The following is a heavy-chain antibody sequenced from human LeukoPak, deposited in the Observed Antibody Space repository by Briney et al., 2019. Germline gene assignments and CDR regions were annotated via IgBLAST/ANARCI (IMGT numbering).Heavy chain of an antibody. J-gene: IGHJ4*02. V-gene: IGHV4-4*02. Sequence: SETLSLTCAVSGGSISSSNWWSWVRQPPGKGLEWIGEIYHSGSTNYNPSLKSRVTISVDTSKNQFSLKLSSVTAADTAVYYCARASGSYSENFDYWGQGTLVTVSS. CDR2: IYHSGST. CDR1: GGSISSSNW. CDR3: ARASGSYSENFDY. D-gene: IGHD1-26*01.